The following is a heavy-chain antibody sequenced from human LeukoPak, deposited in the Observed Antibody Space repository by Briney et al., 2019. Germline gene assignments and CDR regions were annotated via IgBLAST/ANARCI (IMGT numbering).Heavy chain of an antibody. CDR2: ISGSGDST. J-gene: IGHJ4*02. Sequence: GGSLRLSCAASGFTFNNYAMTWVRQAPGKGLEWVSTISGSGDSTHYPDSVKGRFTISRDNSKNTLYMQMNSLRVEDTAVYYCVKGCSYTGCYTSDYWGQGTLVTVSS. CDR1: GFTFNNYA. CDR3: VKGCSYTGCYTSDY. D-gene: IGHD2-15*01. V-gene: IGHV3-23*01.